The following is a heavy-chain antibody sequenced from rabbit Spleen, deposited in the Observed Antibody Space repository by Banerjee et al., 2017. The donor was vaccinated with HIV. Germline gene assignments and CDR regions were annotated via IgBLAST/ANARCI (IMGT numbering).Heavy chain of an antibody. V-gene: IGHV1S40*01. Sequence: QSLEESGGDLVKPGASLTLTCTASGFSFTNSYYMCWVRQAPGKGLEWIACIIGGSSGTTYYASWAKGRFTISKTSSTTVTLEMTNLTAADTASYFCARDGYLDDSYGYPWYYYGMDLWGQGTLVTVS. CDR2: IIGGSSGTT. CDR3: ARDGYLDDSYGYPWYYYGMDL. J-gene: IGHJ6*01. D-gene: IGHD6-1*01. CDR1: GFSFTNSYY.